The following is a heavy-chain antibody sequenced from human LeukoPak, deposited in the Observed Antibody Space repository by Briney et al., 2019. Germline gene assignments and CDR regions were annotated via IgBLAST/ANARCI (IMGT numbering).Heavy chain of an antibody. J-gene: IGHJ3*02. Sequence: ASVKVSCKASGYTFTGYYMHWVRQAPGQGLEWMGWINPNSGGTNYAQKFQGRVTMTRDTSISTAYMELSRLRSDDTAVYYCARASHYYGSGRWNDAFDIWGQGTMVTVSS. CDR1: GYTFTGYY. V-gene: IGHV1-2*02. D-gene: IGHD3-10*01. CDR3: ARASHYYGSGRWNDAFDI. CDR2: INPNSGGT.